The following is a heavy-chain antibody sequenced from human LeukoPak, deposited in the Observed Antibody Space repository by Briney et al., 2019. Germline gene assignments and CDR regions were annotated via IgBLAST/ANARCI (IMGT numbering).Heavy chain of an antibody. CDR2: MYLSGTT. D-gene: IGHD3-22*01. J-gene: IGHJ4*02. CDR1: GDSINSLDL. Sequence: SETLSLTCTVSGDSINSLDLWSWVRQPPGKGLEWIGEMYLSGTTHSNPSVKSRVTISIDKSKNQFFLNLSSVTAADTAVYYCAGLVGRYSSGLYYYYFDYWGQGPWSPSPQ. CDR3: AGLVGRYSSGLYYYYFDY. V-gene: IGHV4-4*02.